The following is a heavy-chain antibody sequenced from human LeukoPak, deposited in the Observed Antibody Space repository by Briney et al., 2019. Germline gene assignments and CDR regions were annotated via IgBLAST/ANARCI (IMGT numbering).Heavy chain of an antibody. CDR1: GGSISSGGYY. CDR2: IYYSGST. D-gene: IGHD2-21*02. CDR3: ARDRSGVTDY. J-gene: IGHJ4*02. Sequence: PSETLSLTCTVSGGSISSGGYYWSWIRQHPGKGLEWIGYIYYSGSTYYNPSLKSRVTISVDTSKNQFSLKLSSVTAADTAVYYCARDRSGVTDYWGQGTLVTVSS. V-gene: IGHV4-31*03.